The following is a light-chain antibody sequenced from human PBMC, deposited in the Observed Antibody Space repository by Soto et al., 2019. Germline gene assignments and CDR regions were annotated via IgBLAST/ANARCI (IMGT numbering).Light chain of an antibody. CDR2: DVS. J-gene: IGLJ2*01. Sequence: QSALTQPASVSGSPGQSITISCTGTSSDVGGSNYVSWYQQHPGKAPKLMIYDVSNRPSGVSNRFSGSKSGNTASLTISGLQAEDEADYYCSSYTSSSPLVVFGGGTKVTVL. V-gene: IGLV2-14*01. CDR1: SSDVGGSNY. CDR3: SSYTSSSPLVV.